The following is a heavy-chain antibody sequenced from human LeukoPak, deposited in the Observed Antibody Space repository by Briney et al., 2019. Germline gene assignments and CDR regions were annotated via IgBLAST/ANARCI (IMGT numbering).Heavy chain of an antibody. V-gene: IGHV1-46*01. Sequence: EASVKVSCKASGYTFTSYYMHWVRQAPGQGLDWMGIINPSGGSTSYAQKFQGRVTMTRDMSTSTVYIELNSLRSDDTAVYYCARCIAAAGIGGWFDPWGQGTLVTVSS. CDR1: GYTFTSYY. CDR2: INPSGGST. CDR3: ARCIAAAGIGGWFDP. D-gene: IGHD6-13*01. J-gene: IGHJ5*02.